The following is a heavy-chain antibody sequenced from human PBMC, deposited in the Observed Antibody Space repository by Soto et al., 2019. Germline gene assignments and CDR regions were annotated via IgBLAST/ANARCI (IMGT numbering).Heavy chain of an antibody. Sequence: SQTLSLTCIVSGDSISSSPYYWVWIRQPPGKGLEWIGNIYYIGNSYYNPSLESRVTISVDTSKNQISLRLSSVTAADTALYSCARQASTGSHFPGVDYWGQGTLVTFSS. CDR2: IYYIGNS. CDR1: GDSISSSPYY. V-gene: IGHV4-39*01. CDR3: ARQASTGSHFPGVDY. J-gene: IGHJ4*02. D-gene: IGHD1-26*01.